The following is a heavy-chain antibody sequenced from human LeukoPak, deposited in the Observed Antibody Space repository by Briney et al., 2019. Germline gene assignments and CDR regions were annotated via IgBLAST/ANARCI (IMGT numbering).Heavy chain of an antibody. CDR2: IYSGGST. D-gene: IGHD3-22*01. CDR1: GFTVSSNY. V-gene: IGHV3-66*02. CDR3: ARDAGYYDSSGQDY. J-gene: IGHJ4*02. Sequence: GGSLRLSCAASGFTVSSNYMSWVRQAPGKGLEWVSVIYSGGSTYYADSVKGRFTISRDNSKNTLYLQMNTLRAEDTAVYYCARDAGYYDSSGQDYWGQGTLVTVSS.